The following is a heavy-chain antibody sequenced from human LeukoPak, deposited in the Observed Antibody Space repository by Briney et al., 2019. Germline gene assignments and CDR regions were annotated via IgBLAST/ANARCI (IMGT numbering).Heavy chain of an antibody. V-gene: IGHV3-23*01. CDR2: ISGSGGST. J-gene: IGHJ6*02. CDR3: AKNSRFGELLAGYYGMDV. Sequence: AGGSLRLSCAASGFTFSSYAMSWVCQAPGKGLEWVSAISGSGGSTYYADSVKGRFTISRDNSKNTLYLQMNSLRAEDTAVYYCAKNSRFGELLAGYYGMDVWGQGTTVTVSS. D-gene: IGHD3-10*02. CDR1: GFTFSSYA.